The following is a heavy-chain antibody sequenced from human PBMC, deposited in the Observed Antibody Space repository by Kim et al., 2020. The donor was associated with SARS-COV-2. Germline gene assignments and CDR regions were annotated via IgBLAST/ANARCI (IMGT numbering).Heavy chain of an antibody. Sequence: SLTPSRQGRVAISVDTSKHQFSLRLTSVTAADTAVYYCARVVVTSILNFDSWGQGTLVTVSS. J-gene: IGHJ4*02. D-gene: IGHD2-21*02. CDR3: ARVVVTSILNFDS. V-gene: IGHV4-39*01.